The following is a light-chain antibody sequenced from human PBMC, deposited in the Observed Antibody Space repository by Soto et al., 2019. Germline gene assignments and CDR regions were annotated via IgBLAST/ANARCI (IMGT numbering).Light chain of an antibody. CDR1: NSDVGGYNY. CDR3: SSYAGSNWYV. V-gene: IGLV2-8*02. CDR2: EVN. J-gene: IGLJ1*01. Sequence: SLLTQPPSASRSPGQSVTISCPGTNSDVGGYNYVSWYQQYPGKAPKLIIYEVNERPSGVPDRFSGSKSGNTASLTVSGLQTADEADYYCSSYAGSNWYVFGTGTKVTVL.